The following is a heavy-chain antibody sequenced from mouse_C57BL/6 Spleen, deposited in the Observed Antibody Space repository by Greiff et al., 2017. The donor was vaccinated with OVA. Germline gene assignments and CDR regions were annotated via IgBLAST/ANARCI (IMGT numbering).Heavy chain of an antibody. CDR1: GYAFSSSW. CDR3: ARGDYDGTAWFAY. J-gene: IGHJ3*01. CDR2: IYPGDGDT. Sequence: VQLQESGPELVEPGASVKISCKASGYAFSSSWMNWVKQRPGKGLEWIGRIYPGDGDTNYNGKFKGKATLTADKSSSTAYMQLSSLTSEDSAVYFCARGDYDGTAWFAYWGQGTLVTVSA. D-gene: IGHD2-4*01. V-gene: IGHV1-82*01.